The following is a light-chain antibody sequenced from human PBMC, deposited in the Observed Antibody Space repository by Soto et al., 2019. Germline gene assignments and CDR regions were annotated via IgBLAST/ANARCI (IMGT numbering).Light chain of an antibody. Sequence: DIQMTQSPSSLSASVGDIVTITCLASQTIAMYVNWLQQKPGKAPKPRIYTTSSLQSGVPPRFSGSGSETDFALTISRLQPEESATYYCQQSFTTPYTFVQGTKLDIK. V-gene: IGKV1-39*01. CDR2: TTS. CDR1: QTIAMY. J-gene: IGKJ2*01. CDR3: QQSFTTPYT.